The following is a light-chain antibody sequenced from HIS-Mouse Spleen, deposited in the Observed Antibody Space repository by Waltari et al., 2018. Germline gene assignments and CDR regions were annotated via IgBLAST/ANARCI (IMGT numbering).Light chain of an antibody. CDR1: SSNIGSNY. Sequence: QSVLTQPPSASGTPGQRVTISCSGSSSNIGSNYVYWYQQLPGTAPKLLIYRNNQRPSGVPSRSSGSKSGTSASLAISGLRSEDGADYYCAAWDDSLSGYVFGTGTKVTVL. CDR2: RNN. CDR3: AAWDDSLSGYV. V-gene: IGLV1-47*01. J-gene: IGLJ1*01.